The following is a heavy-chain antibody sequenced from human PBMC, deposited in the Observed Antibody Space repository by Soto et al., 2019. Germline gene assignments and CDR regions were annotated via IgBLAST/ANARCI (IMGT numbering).Heavy chain of an antibody. CDR1: GGSISSSNW. Sequence: PSETLSLTCAVSGGSISSSNWWSWVRQPPGKGLEWIGEIYHSGSTNYNPSLKSRVTISVDKSKNQFSLKLSSVTAADTAVYYCATLPSLRYFDWLLYDYYYGMDVWGQGTTVTVSS. D-gene: IGHD3-9*01. CDR2: IYHSGST. V-gene: IGHV4-4*02. CDR3: ATLPSLRYFDWLLYDYYYGMDV. J-gene: IGHJ6*02.